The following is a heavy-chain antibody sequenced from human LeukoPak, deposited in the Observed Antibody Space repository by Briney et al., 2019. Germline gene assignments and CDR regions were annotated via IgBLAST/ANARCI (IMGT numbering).Heavy chain of an antibody. J-gene: IGHJ5*02. Sequence: PSQTLSLTCTVSGGSISSGGYYWSWIRQHPGKGLEWIGYIYYSGSTYYNPSLKSRVTISVDPSKNQFSLKLSSVTAADTAVYYCARRNGGYDFWSGDNWFDPWGQGTLVTVSS. V-gene: IGHV4-31*03. CDR3: ARRNGGYDFWSGDNWFDP. CDR1: GGSISSGGYY. CDR2: IYYSGST. D-gene: IGHD3-3*01.